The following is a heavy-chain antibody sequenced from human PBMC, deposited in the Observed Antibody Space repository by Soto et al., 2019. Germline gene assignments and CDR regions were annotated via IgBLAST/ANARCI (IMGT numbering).Heavy chain of an antibody. V-gene: IGHV1-18*01. D-gene: IGHD1-1*01. CDR1: GYTFTSYG. Sequence: QVQLVQSGAEVKKPGASVKVSCKASGYTFTSYGISWVRQAPGQGLEWMGWISAYNGNTNYAQKLQGRVTMTTDTPTSTAYMELRSLRSDDTAVYYCARPAANDYPEDWFDPWGQGTLVTVSS. J-gene: IGHJ5*02. CDR2: ISAYNGNT. CDR3: ARPAANDYPEDWFDP.